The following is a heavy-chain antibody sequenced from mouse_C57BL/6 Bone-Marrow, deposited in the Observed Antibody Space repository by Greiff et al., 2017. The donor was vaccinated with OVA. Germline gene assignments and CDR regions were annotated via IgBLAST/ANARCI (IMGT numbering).Heavy chain of an antibody. Sequence: VQLQQPGAELVKPGASVKLSCKASGYTFTSYWMHWVKQRPGQGLEWIGMIHPNSGSTNYNEKFKSKATLTVDKSSSTAYMQLSSLTSEDSAVYYCARSPTVVPSGSAYGGQGTLVTVSA. D-gene: IGHD1-1*01. CDR1: GYTFTSYW. CDR2: IHPNSGST. V-gene: IGHV1-64*01. CDR3: ARSPTVVPSGSAY. J-gene: IGHJ3*01.